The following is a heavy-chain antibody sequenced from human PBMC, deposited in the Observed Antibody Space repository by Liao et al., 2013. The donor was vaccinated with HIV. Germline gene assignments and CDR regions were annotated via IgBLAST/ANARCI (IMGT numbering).Heavy chain of an antibody. CDR3: ARARQYQLLYGGQYNWFDP. V-gene: IGHV4-4*07. Sequence: HLQESGPGLLRPSETLSLTCTVSGGSIGSYHCTWIRQSAGKGLEWIGHVHIRDNPKYSPSLKSRLTMSIDTSKNQFSLKLTSVTAADTAVYYCARARQYQLLYGGQYNWFDPWGQGTLVTVSS. D-gene: IGHD3-10*02. J-gene: IGHJ5*02. CDR1: GGSIGSYH. CDR2: VHIRDNP.